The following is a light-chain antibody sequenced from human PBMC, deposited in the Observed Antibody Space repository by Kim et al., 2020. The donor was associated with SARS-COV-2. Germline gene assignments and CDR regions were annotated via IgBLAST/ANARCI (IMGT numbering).Light chain of an antibody. Sequence: YASVGDRVTITCRASQSISNRLAWHQQKPGKAPKLLIYDASSLESGVPSRFSGSGSGTEFTLTISSLQPDDFATYYCQHYNSYSNTFGQGTKLEI. V-gene: IGKV1-5*01. J-gene: IGKJ2*01. CDR2: DAS. CDR1: QSISNR. CDR3: QHYNSYSNT.